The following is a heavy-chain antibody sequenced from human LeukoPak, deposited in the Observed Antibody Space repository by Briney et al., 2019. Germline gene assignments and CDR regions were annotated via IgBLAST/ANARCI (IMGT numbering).Heavy chain of an antibody. CDR2: IYHSGST. Sequence: SETLSLTCTVSGYSISSGYYWGWIRQPPGKGLEWIGSIYHSGSTYYNPSLKSRVTISVDTSKNQFSLKLSSVTAADTAVYYCARVGITMIEEDPDDAFDIWGQGTMVTVSS. CDR1: GYSISSGYY. V-gene: IGHV4-38-2*02. J-gene: IGHJ3*02. CDR3: ARVGITMIEEDPDDAFDI. D-gene: IGHD3-22*01.